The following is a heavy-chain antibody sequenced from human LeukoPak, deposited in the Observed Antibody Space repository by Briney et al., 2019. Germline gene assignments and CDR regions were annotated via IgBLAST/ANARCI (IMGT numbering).Heavy chain of an antibody. CDR2: IYYSGST. CDR1: GGSISSYY. D-gene: IGHD2-2*01. CDR3: ARALVVPAPLHFDY. V-gene: IGHV4-59*01. Sequence: SETLSLTCTVSGGSISSYYWSRIRQPPGKGLEWIGYIYYSGSTNYNPSLKSRVTISVDTSKNQFSLKLSSVTAADTAVYYCARALVVPAPLHFDYWGQGTLVTVSS. J-gene: IGHJ4*02.